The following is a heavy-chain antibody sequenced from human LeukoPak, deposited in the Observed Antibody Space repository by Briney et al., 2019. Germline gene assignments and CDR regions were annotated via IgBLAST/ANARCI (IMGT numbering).Heavy chain of an antibody. Sequence: GGSLRLSCAASGFTFDDYTMHWVRQAPGKGLEWVSLISWDGGSTYYADSVKGRFTISRDNSKNSPYLQMNSLRTEDTALYYCAKASSTYYYYYMDVWGKGTTVTVSS. D-gene: IGHD6-19*01. CDR2: ISWDGGST. J-gene: IGHJ6*03. CDR3: AKASSTYYYYYMDV. V-gene: IGHV3-43*01. CDR1: GFTFDDYT.